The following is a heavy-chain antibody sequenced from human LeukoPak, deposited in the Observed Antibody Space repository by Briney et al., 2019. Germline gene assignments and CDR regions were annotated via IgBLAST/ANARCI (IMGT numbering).Heavy chain of an antibody. J-gene: IGHJ3*02. D-gene: IGHD5-18*01. V-gene: IGHV3-21*01. Sequence: NPGGSLRLSCAASGFTFSSYSMNWVRQAPGKGLEWVSSISSSSSSYIYYADSVKGRFTISRDNAKNSLYLQMNSLRAEDTAVYYCARDGAAMVRHRAFDIWGQGTMVTVSS. CDR3: ARDGAAMVRHRAFDI. CDR1: GFTFSSYS. CDR2: ISSSSSSYI.